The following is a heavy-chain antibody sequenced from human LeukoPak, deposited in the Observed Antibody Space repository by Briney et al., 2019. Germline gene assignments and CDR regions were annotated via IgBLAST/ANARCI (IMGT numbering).Heavy chain of an antibody. Sequence: ASVKVSCKASGGTFSIYAISWVRQAPGQGLEWMGWISAYNGNTNYAQKLQGRVTMTTDTSTSTAYMELRSLRSDDTAVYYCASGDGSGSIDYWGQGTLVTVSS. D-gene: IGHD3-10*01. CDR2: ISAYNGNT. CDR1: GGTFSIYA. V-gene: IGHV1-18*01. CDR3: ASGDGSGSIDY. J-gene: IGHJ4*02.